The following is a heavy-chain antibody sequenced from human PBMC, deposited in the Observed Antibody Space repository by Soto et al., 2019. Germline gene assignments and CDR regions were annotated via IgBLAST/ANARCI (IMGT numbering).Heavy chain of an antibody. CDR3: ARGHDSGSFLIDS. J-gene: IGHJ4*02. CDR2: ISNDGSTK. D-gene: IGHD3-10*01. Sequence: GGSLRLSCAASGFTFSDYALHWVRQTPVKGLEWVAFISNDGSTKHNADSARGRFTISRDNSKNTLYLQMDSLRVEDTAIYYCARGHDSGSFLIDSWGQGTLVTVSS. V-gene: IGHV3-30-3*01. CDR1: GFTFSDYA.